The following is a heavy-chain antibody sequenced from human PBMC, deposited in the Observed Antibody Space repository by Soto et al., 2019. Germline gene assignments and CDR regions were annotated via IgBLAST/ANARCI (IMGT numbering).Heavy chain of an antibody. Sequence: SQTLSLTCTVAGGSMNNFYWSWIRQPPGKGLEWIGYVSYSDSSNYNPSLKSRVTISVNTSKNQFSLKLTSVTAADTPGYYCEREWLYYDSSALSRTRYFDYWGQGTLVSVSS. J-gene: IGHJ4*02. V-gene: IGHV4-59*01. CDR3: EREWLYYDSSALSRTRYFDY. CDR2: VSYSDSS. CDR1: GGSMNNFY. D-gene: IGHD3-22*01.